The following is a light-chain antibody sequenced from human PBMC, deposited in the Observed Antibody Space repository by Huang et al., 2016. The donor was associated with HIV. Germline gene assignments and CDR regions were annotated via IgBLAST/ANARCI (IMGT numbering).Light chain of an antibody. CDR2: GAS. Sequence: EIVLTQSPGTLSLSQGERATLSCRASQRVRSNFLAWYQQKPGQAPRLLIYGASSRATGIPDRFSGSLSGTDFTLTISRLEPEDFAVYYCQQYGTSRTAFGHGTKLEIQ. CDR1: QRVRSNF. J-gene: IGKJ2*01. V-gene: IGKV3-20*01. CDR3: QQYGTSRTA.